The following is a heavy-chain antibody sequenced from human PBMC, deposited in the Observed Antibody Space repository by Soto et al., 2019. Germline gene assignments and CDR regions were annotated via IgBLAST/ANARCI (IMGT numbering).Heavy chain of an antibody. V-gene: IGHV4-39*01. CDR2: MYFSGFYSGST. CDR1: GGSMSRSSYY. CDR3: ARGFDILTFGFCLDY. D-gene: IGHD3-9*01. Sequence: PXGTLSLTCTVSGGSMSRSSYYWGWIRQPPGKGLEWIANMYFSGFYSGSTSYSPSLKSRVTISVDTSKNQFSLQVSSVTAADTAVYYCARGFDILTFGFCLDYWGQGTLVTVSS. J-gene: IGHJ4*02.